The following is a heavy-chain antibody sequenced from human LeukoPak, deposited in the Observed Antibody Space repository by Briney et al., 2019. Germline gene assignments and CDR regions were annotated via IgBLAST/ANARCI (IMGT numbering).Heavy chain of an antibody. V-gene: IGHV3-73*01. CDR1: GFTFSGSA. J-gene: IGHJ5*02. CDR2: IRSKANSYAT. CDR3: TRHTDIVVVPAANTWFDP. Sequence: GGSLKFSCAASGFTFSGSAMHWVRQASGKGLEWVGRIRSKANSYATAYAASVKGRFTISRDDSKNTAYLQMNSLKTEDTAVYYCTRHTDIVVVPAANTWFDPWGQGTLVTVSS. D-gene: IGHD2-2*01.